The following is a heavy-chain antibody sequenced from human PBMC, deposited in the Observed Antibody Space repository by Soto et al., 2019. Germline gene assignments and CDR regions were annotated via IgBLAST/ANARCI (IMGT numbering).Heavy chain of an antibody. V-gene: IGHV3-11*01. CDR1: GFTFSDYF. J-gene: IGHJ6*02. CDR2: ISSSGSDI. CDR3: ATDLFYGMDV. Sequence: GGSLRLSCAASGFTFSDYFLTWIRQAPGKGLEWVSYISSSGSDIYYADSVKGRFTISRDNAQNSLYLQMNSLRAEDTAVYYCATDLFYGMDVWGQGTTVTVSS.